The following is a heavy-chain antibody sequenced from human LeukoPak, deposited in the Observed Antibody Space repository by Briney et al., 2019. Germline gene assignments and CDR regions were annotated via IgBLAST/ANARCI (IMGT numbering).Heavy chain of an antibody. CDR3: ARDYYASGSYYNFGY. J-gene: IGHJ4*02. CDR2: ISSTSSYI. Sequence: GGALRLSCAVSGFTFSSYSMNWVRQAPGKGLEWVSFISSTSSYIYYADSVKGRFTISRDNAKNSLYLQMNSLRAEDTAVYYCARDYYASGSYYNFGYWGQGTLVTVSS. D-gene: IGHD3-10*01. V-gene: IGHV3-21*01. CDR1: GFTFSSYS.